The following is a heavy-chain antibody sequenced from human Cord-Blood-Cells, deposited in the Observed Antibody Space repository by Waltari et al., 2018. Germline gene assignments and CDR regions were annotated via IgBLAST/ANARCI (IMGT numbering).Heavy chain of an antibody. V-gene: IGHV3-23*01. J-gene: IGHJ4*02. CDR1: GFTFSSYG. Sequence: EVQLLESGGGLVQPGGSLRLSCAASGFTFSSYGLSWVRQAPGKGLEWVSAISGSGGSTYYADSVKGRFTISRDNSKNTLYLQMNSLRAEDTAVYYCAKCQGLEYYFDYWGQGTLVTVSS. CDR2: ISGSGGST. CDR3: AKCQGLEYYFDY.